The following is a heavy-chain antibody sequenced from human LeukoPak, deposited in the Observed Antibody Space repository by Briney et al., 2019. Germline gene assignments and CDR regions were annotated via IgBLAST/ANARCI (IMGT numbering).Heavy chain of an antibody. CDR3: AKYGPQDSGSSHFDY. J-gene: IGHJ4*02. CDR2: IGPNGAST. D-gene: IGHD1-26*01. V-gene: IGHV3-64*04. Sequence: GESLRLSCSTSGFTFSNHFMHWVRQAPGKGLEYVSSIGPNGASTLYADSVKGRLTTSRDNSKNTLFLQMNSLRAEDTAIYYCAKYGPQDSGSSHFDYWGQGALVTVSS. CDR1: GFTFSNHF.